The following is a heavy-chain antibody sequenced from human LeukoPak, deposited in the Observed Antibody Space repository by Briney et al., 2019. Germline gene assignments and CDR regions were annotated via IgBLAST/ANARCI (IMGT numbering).Heavy chain of an antibody. CDR1: GFTFSSYS. Sequence: PGGSLRLSCAVSGFTFSSYSMNWVRQAPGKGLEWVSSISSSSSYIYYADSVKGRFTISRDNAKNSLYLQMNSLRAEDTAVYYCARSEVNGDYLFDYWGQGTLVTVSS. D-gene: IGHD4-17*01. CDR2: ISSSSSYI. V-gene: IGHV3-21*01. J-gene: IGHJ4*02. CDR3: ARSEVNGDYLFDY.